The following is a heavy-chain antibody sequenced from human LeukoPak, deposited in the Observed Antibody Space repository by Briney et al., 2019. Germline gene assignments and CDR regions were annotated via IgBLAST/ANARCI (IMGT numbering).Heavy chain of an antibody. CDR1: GGTFSSYA. V-gene: IGHV1-69*01. Sequence: EASVKVSCKASGGTFSSYAISWVRQAPGQGLEWMGGIIPIFGTANYAQKFQGRVTITADESTSTAYMELSSLRSEDTAVYYCARGTKSRDYYYYYGMGVWGQGTTVTVSS. CDR3: ARGTKSRDYYYYYGMGV. CDR2: IIPIFGTA. J-gene: IGHJ6*02.